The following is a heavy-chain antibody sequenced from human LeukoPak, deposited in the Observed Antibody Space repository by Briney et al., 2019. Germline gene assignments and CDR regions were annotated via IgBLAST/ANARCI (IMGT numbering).Heavy chain of an antibody. V-gene: IGHV3-20*04. CDR2: INWNGGTT. Sequence: GRSLRLSCAASAFSFDDYGMSWVRQAPGKGLEWVSGINWNGGTTSYADSVKGRFTISRDNSKNTLYLQMNSLRAEDTAVYYCAKDWTYYYGSGSYTAYYYYMDVWGKGTTVTISS. CDR1: AFSFDDYG. CDR3: AKDWTYYYGSGSYTAYYYYMDV. D-gene: IGHD3-10*01. J-gene: IGHJ6*03.